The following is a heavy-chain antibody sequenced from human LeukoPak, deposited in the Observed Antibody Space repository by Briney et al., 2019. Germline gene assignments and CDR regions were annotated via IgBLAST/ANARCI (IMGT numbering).Heavy chain of an antibody. CDR2: IYHSGST. V-gene: IGHV4-4*02. CDR3: AREGTKYDILTGYYPVRFDP. J-gene: IGHJ5*02. CDR1: GGSISSSNW. Sequence: PSETLSLTCAVSGGSISSSNWWSWVRQPPGKGLEWIGEIYHSGSTNYNPSLKSRVTISVDKSKNQFSLKLSSVTAADTAVYYCAREGTKYDILTGYYPVRFDPWGQGTLVTVSS. D-gene: IGHD3-9*01.